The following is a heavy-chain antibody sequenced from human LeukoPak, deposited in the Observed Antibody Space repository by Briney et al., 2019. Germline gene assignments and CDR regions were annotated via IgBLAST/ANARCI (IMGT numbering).Heavy chain of an antibody. J-gene: IGHJ4*02. D-gene: IGHD4-11*01. CDR1: GGTFSSYA. V-gene: IGHV1-69*13. CDR2: IIPIFGTA. Sequence: ASVKVSCKASGGTFSSYAISWARQAPGQGLEWMGGIIPIFGTANYAQKFQGRVTITADESTSTAYMELSSLRSEDTAVYYCARAGDYSNHGHFDYWGQGTLVTVSS. CDR3: ARAGDYSNHGHFDY.